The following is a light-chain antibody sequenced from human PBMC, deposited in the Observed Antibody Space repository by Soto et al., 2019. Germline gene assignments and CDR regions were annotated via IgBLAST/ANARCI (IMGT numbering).Light chain of an antibody. CDR2: DAS. Sequence: DIQMTQSPSSLSASVGDSVTITCQATQGINYYLYWYQLKPGKAPKVLIYDASNLEVGVPSRFSGSGSGTDFTFTITSLQPEDVATYFCQQYGNVPLTFGGGTKVDIK. V-gene: IGKV1-33*01. CDR1: QGINYY. J-gene: IGKJ4*01. CDR3: QQYGNVPLT.